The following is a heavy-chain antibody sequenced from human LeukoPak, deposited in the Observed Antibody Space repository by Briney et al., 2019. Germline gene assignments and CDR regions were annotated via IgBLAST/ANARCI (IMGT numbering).Heavy chain of an antibody. CDR1: GDSISTYY. CDR3: ARERRDGYKVYFDY. CDR2: IYYRVTS. Sequence: SETLSLTCTVSGDSISTYYWSWIRQPPGKGLEWIGYIYYRVTSDYNPSLKSRVTMSVDMSTRQISLKLSSVTAADTAVYYCARERRDGYKVYFDYWGLGTLVTVSS. J-gene: IGHJ4*02. V-gene: IGHV4-59*01. D-gene: IGHD5-24*01.